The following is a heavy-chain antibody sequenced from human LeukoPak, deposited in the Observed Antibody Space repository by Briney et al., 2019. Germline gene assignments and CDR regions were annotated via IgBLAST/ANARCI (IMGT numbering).Heavy chain of an antibody. V-gene: IGHV6-1*01. CDR1: GDSVSSNSVT. CDR3: AGRLTQYDCFDP. Sequence: SQTLSLTCAISGDSVSSNSVTWNWIRQSPPRGLEWLGRTYYRSTWYNDYAVSVRGRITVNPDTSKNQFSLHLNSVTPEDTAVYYCAGRLTQYDCFDPWGQGILVTVSS. J-gene: IGHJ5*02. CDR2: TYYRSTWYN. D-gene: IGHD2-2*01.